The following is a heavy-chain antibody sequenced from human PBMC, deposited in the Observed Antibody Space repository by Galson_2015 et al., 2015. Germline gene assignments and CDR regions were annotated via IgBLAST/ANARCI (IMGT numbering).Heavy chain of an antibody. CDR2: ISYDGSNK. V-gene: IGHV3-30-3*01. J-gene: IGHJ4*02. CDR1: GFTFSSYA. D-gene: IGHD3-10*02. Sequence: SLRLSCAASGFTFSSYAMHWVRQAPGKGLEWVAVISYDGSNKYYADSVKGRFTISRDNSKNTLYLQMNSLRAEDTAVYYCARPCLRCSGSYYLGYFDYWGQGTLVTVSS. CDR3: ARPCLRCSGSYYLGYFDY.